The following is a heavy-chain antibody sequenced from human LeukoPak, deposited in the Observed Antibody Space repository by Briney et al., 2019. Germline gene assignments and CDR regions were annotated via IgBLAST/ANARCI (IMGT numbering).Heavy chain of an antibody. Sequence: PGGSLRLSCAASGFPFSSYSMNWVRQAPGKGLEWVSYISASGSNIYYLDSVKGRFIVSRDNAMNSLFLRMDRPRAEDTAVYYCVRVKGTYFDFWGQGTLVTVSS. D-gene: IGHD1-1*01. V-gene: IGHV3-48*01. J-gene: IGHJ4*02. CDR2: ISASGSNI. CDR1: GFPFSSYS. CDR3: VRVKGTYFDF.